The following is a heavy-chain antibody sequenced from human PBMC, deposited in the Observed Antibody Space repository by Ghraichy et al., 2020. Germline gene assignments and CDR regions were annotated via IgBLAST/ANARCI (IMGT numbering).Heavy chain of an antibody. J-gene: IGHJ4*02. CDR3: AKMPYYYDRVFDY. CDR2: ISGSGGST. V-gene: IGHV3-23*01. D-gene: IGHD3-22*01. CDR1: GFTFSSYA. Sequence: GGSLRLSCAASGFTFSSYAMSWVRQAPGKWLEWVSAISGSGGSTYYADSVKGRFTISRDNSKNTLYLQMNSLRAEDTAVYYCAKMPYYYDRVFDYWGQGTLVTVSS.